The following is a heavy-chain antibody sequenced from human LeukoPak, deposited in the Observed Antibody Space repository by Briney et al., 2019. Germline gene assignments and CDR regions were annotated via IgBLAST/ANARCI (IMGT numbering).Heavy chain of an antibody. CDR2: INPNIGAT. D-gene: IGHD5-24*01. V-gene: IGHV1-2*02. CDR1: GYTFIAYY. J-gene: IGHJ4*02. Sequence: ASVKVSCKASGYTFIAYYMHWVRQAPGQGLEWMGWINPNIGATKYARKFQGRVTMTRDTSISTAYMELSRLRSDDTAVYYCARSVEMATIMDDYWGQGTLVTVSS. CDR3: ARSVEMATIMDDY.